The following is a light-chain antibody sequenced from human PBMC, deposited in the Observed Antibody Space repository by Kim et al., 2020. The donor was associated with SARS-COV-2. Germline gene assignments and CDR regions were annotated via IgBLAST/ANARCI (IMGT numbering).Light chain of an antibody. CDR1: QSINNW. J-gene: IGKJ1*01. V-gene: IGKV1-5*03. CDR3: QQYNAYPWT. CDR2: KAS. Sequence: ASVGDRVTITCRASQSINNWLGWYQQKPGKAPKFVIYKASSLESGVPSRFSGSGSGTEFSLTISSLQPEDFATYYCQQYNAYPWTFGQGTKVDIK.